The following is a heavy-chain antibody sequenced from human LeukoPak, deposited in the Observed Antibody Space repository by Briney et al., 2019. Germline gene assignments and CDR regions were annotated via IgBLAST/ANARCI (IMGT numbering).Heavy chain of an antibody. CDR2: INTNTGNP. CDR3: ARGNRPQRFYGSGSFDP. D-gene: IGHD3-10*01. Sequence: ASVKVSCKASGYIFRNYAVNWVRQAPGQGLEWMGWINTNTGNPTYAQGFTGRFVLSVDTSVNTAFLEITSLKSEDTAVYYCARGNRPQRFYGSGSFDPWGQGTLVSVSS. J-gene: IGHJ5*02. V-gene: IGHV7-4-1*02. CDR1: GYIFRNYA.